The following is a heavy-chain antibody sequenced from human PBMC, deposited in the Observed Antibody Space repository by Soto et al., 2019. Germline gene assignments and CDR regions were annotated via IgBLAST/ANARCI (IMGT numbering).Heavy chain of an antibody. CDR1: GGSISSGGYS. CDR3: ARGVEYYDSSGYYYGVYFDY. Sequence: SETLSLTCAVSGGSISSGGYSWSWIRQPPGKGLEWIGYIYHSGSTYYNPSLKSRVTISVDRSKNQFSLKLSSVTAADTAVYYCARGVEYYDSSGYYYGVYFDYWGQGTLVTVSS. J-gene: IGHJ4*02. V-gene: IGHV4-30-2*01. CDR2: IYHSGST. D-gene: IGHD3-22*01.